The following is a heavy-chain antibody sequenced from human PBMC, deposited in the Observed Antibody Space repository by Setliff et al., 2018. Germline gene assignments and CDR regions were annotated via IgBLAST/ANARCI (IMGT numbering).Heavy chain of an antibody. D-gene: IGHD1-1*01. V-gene: IGHV4-39*07. CDR2: ISYSGGV. J-gene: IGHJ4*02. CDR3: ARDMGQPYYFES. Sequence: SETLSLTCSLSGVTIGGNNYYYWAWIRQPPGKGLEWIGTISYSGGVFYNPSLKSRLTMSVDTSKRQFSLKLGSATAADTAVYYCARDMGQPYYFESWGLGTLVTVSS. CDR1: GVTIGGNNYYY.